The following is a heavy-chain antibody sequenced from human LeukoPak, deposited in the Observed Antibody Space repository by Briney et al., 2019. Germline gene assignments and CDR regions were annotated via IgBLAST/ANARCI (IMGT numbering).Heavy chain of an antibody. CDR2: ISSSGANT. D-gene: IGHD3-22*01. Sequence: GGSLRLSCAASGFTFSNYAITWVRQAPGKGLEWVSTISSSGANTYYADSVRGRFTISRDNSKNTLYLQMNSLRAEDTAVYYCAKDGHYDSSGFTLQYWGQGTLVTVSS. V-gene: IGHV3-23*01. J-gene: IGHJ1*01. CDR3: AKDGHYDSSGFTLQY. CDR1: GFTFSNYA.